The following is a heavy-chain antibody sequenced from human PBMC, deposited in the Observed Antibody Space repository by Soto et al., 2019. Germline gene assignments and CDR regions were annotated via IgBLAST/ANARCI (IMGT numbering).Heavy chain of an antibody. D-gene: IGHD1-1*01. CDR2: ISSGSSTL. CDR1: GFTFSSYS. Sequence: EVQLVDSGGGLVQPGGSLRLSCAASGFTFSSYSMIWVRQAPGKGLEWVSYISSGSSTLYYADSVKGRFTVSRDNAKNSLYLQMNSLRDEDTAVYYCTRVRQLGLDYWGQGTLVTVSS. J-gene: IGHJ4*02. CDR3: TRVRQLGLDY. V-gene: IGHV3-48*02.